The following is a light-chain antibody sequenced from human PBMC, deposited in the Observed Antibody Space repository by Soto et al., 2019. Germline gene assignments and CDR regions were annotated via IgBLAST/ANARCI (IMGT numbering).Light chain of an antibody. CDR3: QQYNSYPVT. CDR2: KAS. V-gene: IGKV1-5*03. CDR1: QSISSW. J-gene: IGKJ2*01. Sequence: DIQMTQSPSTLSASVGDRVTITCRASQSISSWLAWYQQKPGKAPKLLIYKASSLESGVPSRFSGSGSGTKFTLNISSKQPDDFATYYCQQYNSYPVTFGQGTKLEIK.